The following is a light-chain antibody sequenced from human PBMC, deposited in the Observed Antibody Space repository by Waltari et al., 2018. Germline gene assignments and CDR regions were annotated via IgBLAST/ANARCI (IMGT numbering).Light chain of an antibody. CDR1: SSNIGSNY. Sequence: QSVLTQPPSASGAPGQSVTISCSGSSSNIGSNYVYWYQQLSGKAPKLLIYNNKQRPSGGPDRFSGSKSGTSASLAISGLQSKDEADYYCSAWDSSLSDDVFGSGTKLTVL. V-gene: IGLV1-47*02. CDR3: SAWDSSLSDDV. CDR2: NNK. J-gene: IGLJ6*01.